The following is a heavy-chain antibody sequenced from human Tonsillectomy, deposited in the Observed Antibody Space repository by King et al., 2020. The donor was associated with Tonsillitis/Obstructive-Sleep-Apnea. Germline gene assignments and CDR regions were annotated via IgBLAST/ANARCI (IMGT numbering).Heavy chain of an antibody. J-gene: IGHJ5*02. D-gene: IGHD3-9*01. CDR2: ISYDGSNK. Sequence: VQLVESGGGVVQPGRSLRLSCAASGFTFSSYAMHWVRQAPGKGLEWVAVISYDGSNKYYADSVKGRFTISRDNSKNTLYLQMNSLRAEDTAVYYCARAGSDDTAGWFDPRGPGPLVPVSS. V-gene: IGHV3-30*04. CDR3: ARAGSDDTAGWFDP. CDR1: GFTFSSYA.